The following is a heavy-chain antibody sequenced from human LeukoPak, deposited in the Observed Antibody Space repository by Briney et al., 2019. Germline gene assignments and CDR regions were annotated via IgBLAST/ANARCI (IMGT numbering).Heavy chain of an antibody. CDR3: ARLYSSALGQVFDY. V-gene: IGHV4-59*01. J-gene: IGHJ4*01. Sequence: SETLSLTCTASGGSITSYYWRWVRQPPGKGLEWIGYIYNSGSTNYNPSLKRRITISVDTSKNQFSLKLSSVTAADSDVYYCARLYSSALGQVFDYWGHGTLVTVSS. CDR2: IYNSGST. CDR1: GGSITSYY. D-gene: IGHD3-22*01.